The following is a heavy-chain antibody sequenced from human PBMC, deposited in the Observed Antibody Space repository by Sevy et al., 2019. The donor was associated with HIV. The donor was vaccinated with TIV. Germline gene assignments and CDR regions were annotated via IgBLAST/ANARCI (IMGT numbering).Heavy chain of an antibody. D-gene: IGHD2-2*01. CDR3: ARYCTRTSPHNWLDP. CDR1: GGSISSGDYY. J-gene: IGHJ5*02. V-gene: IGHV4-30-4*01. Sequence: SETLSITCSVSGGSISSGDYYWTWMRQSPGKGLEWIGYIYYSGITYYNPSLKSRAIISIDTVKNQFSLKLSSVTAADTAVYYCARYCTRTSPHNWLDPGGQGTLVTVSS. CDR2: IYYSGIT.